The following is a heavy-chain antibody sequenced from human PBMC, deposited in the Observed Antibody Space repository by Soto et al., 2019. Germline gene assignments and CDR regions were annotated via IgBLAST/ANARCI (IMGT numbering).Heavy chain of an antibody. D-gene: IGHD3-10*01. CDR1: GGSISSGGYY. CDR3: AREVPWFGELSPGVTRNGVFDY. CDR2: IYYSGST. Sequence: PSETLSLTCTVSGGSISSGGYYWSWIRQHPGKGLEWIGYIYYSGSTYYNPSLKSRVNISVDTSKNQFYLKFSSVAAADTAVYFWAREVPWFGELSPGVTRNGVFDYWGQGTLVTVSS. J-gene: IGHJ4*02. V-gene: IGHV4-31*03.